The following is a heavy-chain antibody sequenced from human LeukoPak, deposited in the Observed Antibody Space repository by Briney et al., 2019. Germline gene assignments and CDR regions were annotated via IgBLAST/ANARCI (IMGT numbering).Heavy chain of an antibody. CDR2: INHSGST. J-gene: IGHJ4*02. Sequence: SETLSLTCAVYGGSFSGYYWSWIRQPPGKGLEWIGEINHSGSTNYNPSPKSRVTISVDTSKNQFSLKLSSVTAADTAVYYCARGGRDYGDFDYWGQGTLVTVSS. CDR3: ARGGRDYGDFDY. CDR1: GGSFSGYY. V-gene: IGHV4-34*01. D-gene: IGHD4-17*01.